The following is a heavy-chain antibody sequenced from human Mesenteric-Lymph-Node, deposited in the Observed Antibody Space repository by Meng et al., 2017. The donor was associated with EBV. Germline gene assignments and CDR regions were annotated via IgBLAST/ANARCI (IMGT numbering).Heavy chain of an antibody. Sequence: KSGRGPCKTSQTLHLTRYVCGSSIRNSDYYWRWIRQPPGKGLEWIGYIYYSGSTYYNPSLKSRVTISVDTSKNQFSLKLSSVTAADTAVYYCAKSVGPHGTFDVWGQGTMVTVSS. CDR3: AKSVGPHGTFDV. D-gene: IGHD3-16*01. J-gene: IGHJ3*01. CDR1: GSSIRNSDYY. V-gene: IGHV4-30-4*01. CDR2: IYYSGST.